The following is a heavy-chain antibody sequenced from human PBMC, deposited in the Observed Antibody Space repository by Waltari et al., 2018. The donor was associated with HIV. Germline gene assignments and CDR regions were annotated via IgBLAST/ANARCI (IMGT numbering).Heavy chain of an antibody. CDR1: GFTFSTSN. V-gene: IGHV3-21*02. J-gene: IGHJ6*02. CDR3: ARDWSAYDEPDYYYAMDV. CDR2: ISSSTTYK. Sequence: EVQLVESGGGLVKPGGSLRLACAAPGFTFSTSNMNWVRQAPGKGLEWISSISSSTTYKNYAESVKGRFTISRDNAKKSLYLQMNSLRAEDTAVYYCARDWSAYDEPDYYYAMDVWGQGTTVTVSS. D-gene: IGHD3-3*01.